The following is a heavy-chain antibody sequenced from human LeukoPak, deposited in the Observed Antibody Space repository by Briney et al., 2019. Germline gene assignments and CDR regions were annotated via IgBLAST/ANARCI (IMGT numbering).Heavy chain of an antibody. CDR1: GFTFSIHS. D-gene: IGHD2-21*01. Sequence: GGSLRLSCAASGFTFSIHSMNWVRQAPGKGLEWVSYIGHTGTVMYHADSVKGRFTISRDNARNSLYLQMNSLRDEDTDMYYCVNDRXXXXXXXCYXXXXXWG. CDR3: VNDRXXXXXXXCYXXXXX. J-gene: IGHJ5*01. V-gene: IGHV3-48*02. CDR2: IGHTGTVM.